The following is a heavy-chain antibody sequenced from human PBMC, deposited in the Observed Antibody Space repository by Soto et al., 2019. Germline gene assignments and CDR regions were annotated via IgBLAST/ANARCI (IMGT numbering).Heavy chain of an antibody. CDR3: AKDHKGSGSRLNTNYYYYGMDV. CDR1: GFTFSSYA. CDR2: ISGSGGST. D-gene: IGHD3-10*01. Sequence: PGGSLRLSCAASGFTFSSYAMSWVRQAPGKGLEWVSAISGSGGSTYYADSVKGRFTISRDNSKNTLYLQMNSLRAEDTAVYYCAKDHKGSGSRLNTNYYYYGMDVWGQGTTVTVSS. J-gene: IGHJ6*02. V-gene: IGHV3-23*01.